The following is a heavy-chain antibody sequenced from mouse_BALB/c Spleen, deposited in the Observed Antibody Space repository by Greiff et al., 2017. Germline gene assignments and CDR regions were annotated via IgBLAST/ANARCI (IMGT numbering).Heavy chain of an antibody. CDR3: ASIYYGNYVDWYFDV. V-gene: IGHV2-2*02. J-gene: IGHJ1*01. Sequence: VQLQQSGPGLVAPSQSLSITCTVSGFSLTSYGVHWVRQSPGKGLEWLGVIWGGGSTDYNAAFISRLSISKDNSKSQVFFKMNSLQANDTAIYYCASIYYGNYVDWYFDVWGAGTTVTVSA. CDR1: GFSLTSYG. D-gene: IGHD2-1*01. CDR2: IWGGGST.